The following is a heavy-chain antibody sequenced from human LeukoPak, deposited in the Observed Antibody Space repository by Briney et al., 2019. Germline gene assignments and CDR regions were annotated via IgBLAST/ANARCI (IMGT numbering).Heavy chain of an antibody. CDR2: IIPIFGTA. V-gene: IGHV1-69*13. D-gene: IGHD1-26*01. CDR3: ARGVGAPGWEDY. Sequence: SVKVSCKASGYTFTSYGISWVRQAPGQGLEWMGGIIPIFGTANYAQKFQGRVTITADESTSTAYMELSSLRSEDTAVYYCARGVGAPGWEDYWGQGTLVTVSS. J-gene: IGHJ4*02. CDR1: GYTFTSYG.